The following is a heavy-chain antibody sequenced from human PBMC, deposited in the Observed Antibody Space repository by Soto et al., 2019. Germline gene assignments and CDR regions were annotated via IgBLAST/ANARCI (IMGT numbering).Heavy chain of an antibody. CDR2: IGTQHDA. D-gene: IGHD2-8*02. Sequence: EVQLVESGGGLVQPGGSLRLSCAASGFTFSTYDMHWVRQAPGKGLEWVSAIGTQHDAYYPDSVKDRFTTSRENAKNSLYLQMKSLGAGDTAVDYCARQASYWHGGGGWFDPWGQGTLVTVSS. CDR3: ARQASYWHGGGGWFDP. CDR1: GFTFSTYD. J-gene: IGHJ5*02. V-gene: IGHV3-13*01.